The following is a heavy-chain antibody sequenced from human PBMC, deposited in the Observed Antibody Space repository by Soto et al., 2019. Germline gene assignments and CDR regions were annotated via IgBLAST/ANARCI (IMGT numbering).Heavy chain of an antibody. J-gene: IGHJ6*03. D-gene: IGHD6-13*01. CDR2: IKQDGSEK. V-gene: IGHV3-7*01. CDR1: GFTFSSYW. CDR3: ARRSSSWYDSYYYMDV. Sequence: GSLRLSCAASGFTFSSYWMSWVRQAPGKGLEWVANIKQDGSEKYYVDSVKGRFTISRDNAKNSLYLQMNSLRAEDTAVYYCARRSSSWYDSYYYMDVWGKGTTVTVAS.